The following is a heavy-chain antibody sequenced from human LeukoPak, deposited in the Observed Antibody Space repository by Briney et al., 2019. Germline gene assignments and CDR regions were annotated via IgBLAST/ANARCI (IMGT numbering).Heavy chain of an antibody. Sequence: GASVKVSCKASGYTFTGYYMHWVRQAPGQGLEWMGWINPNSGGTNYAQKFQGRVTMTRDTSISTAYMELSRLRPDDTAVYYCARDIGVDSSGYYSLDAFDIWGQGTMVTVSS. CDR3: ARDIGVDSSGYYSLDAFDI. V-gene: IGHV1-2*02. D-gene: IGHD3-22*01. CDR1: GYTFTGYY. CDR2: INPNSGGT. J-gene: IGHJ3*02.